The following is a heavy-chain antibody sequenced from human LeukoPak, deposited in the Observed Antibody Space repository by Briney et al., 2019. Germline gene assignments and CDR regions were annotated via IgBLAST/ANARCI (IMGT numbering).Heavy chain of an antibody. CDR1: VFSFSGYG. D-gene: IGHD1-14*01. CDR3: AKDYNNGFDY. Sequence: GGSLRLSCAASVFSFSGYGMHWVRQAPGKGLEWVTFIRYDGSTKSYADSVKGRFTIARDNSKNTLYLQMNSLRAEDTAVYFCAKDYNNGFDYWGQGALVTVSS. CDR2: IRYDGSTK. J-gene: IGHJ4*02. V-gene: IGHV3-30*02.